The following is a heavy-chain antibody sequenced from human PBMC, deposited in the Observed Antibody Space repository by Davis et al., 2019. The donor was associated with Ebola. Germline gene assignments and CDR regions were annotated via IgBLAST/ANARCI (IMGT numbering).Heavy chain of an antibody. J-gene: IGHJ1*01. Sequence: PGGSLRLSCAASGFTFSSYGMHWVRQAPGKGLEWVAVISYDGSNKYYADSVKGRFTISRDDSKNTLYLQMNSLSAEDTAVYYCAKGVAVAGTYFQHWGQGTLVTVSS. D-gene: IGHD6-19*01. CDR3: AKGVAVAGTYFQH. V-gene: IGHV3-30*18. CDR1: GFTFSSYG. CDR2: ISYDGSNK.